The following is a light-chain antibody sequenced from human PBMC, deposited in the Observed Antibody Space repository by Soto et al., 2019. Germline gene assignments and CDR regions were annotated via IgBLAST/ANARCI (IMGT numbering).Light chain of an antibody. CDR2: LNSDGSH. J-gene: IGLJ2*01. V-gene: IGLV4-69*01. CDR3: QTWGTGIVI. CDR1: SGHSSYA. Sequence: QLVLTQSPSASASLGASVKLTCTLSSGHSSYAIAWHQQQPEKGPRYLMKLNSDGSHSKGGGIPDRFSGSSSGADRYLTISSLQSEDEADYYCQTWGTGIVIFGGGTKLTVL.